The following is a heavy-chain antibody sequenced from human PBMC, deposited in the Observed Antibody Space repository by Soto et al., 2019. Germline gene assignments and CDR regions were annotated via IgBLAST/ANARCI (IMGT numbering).Heavy chain of an antibody. CDR2: IYYSGST. Sequence: PSETLSLTCTVSGGSISSSSYYWGWIRQPPGKGLEWIGSIYYSGSTYYNPSLKSRVTISVDTSKNQFSLKLGSVTAADTAGYYCASYSSGWYAYWGQGTLITVSS. D-gene: IGHD6-19*01. CDR3: ASYSSGWYAY. CDR1: GGSISSSSYY. V-gene: IGHV4-39*01. J-gene: IGHJ4*02.